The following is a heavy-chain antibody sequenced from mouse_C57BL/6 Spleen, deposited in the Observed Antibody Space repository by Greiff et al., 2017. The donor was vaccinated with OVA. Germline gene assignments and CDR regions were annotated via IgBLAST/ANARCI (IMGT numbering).Heavy chain of an antibody. CDR1: GYAFSSSW. CDR2: IYPGDGDT. CDR3: ARGDYYDV. Sequence: VQGVESGPELVKPGASVKISCKASGYAFSSSWMNWVKQRPGKGLEWIGRIYPGDGDTNYNGKFKGKATLTADKSSSTAYMQLSSLTSEDSAVYFCARGDYYDVWGTGTTVTVSS. V-gene: IGHV1-82*01. J-gene: IGHJ1*03.